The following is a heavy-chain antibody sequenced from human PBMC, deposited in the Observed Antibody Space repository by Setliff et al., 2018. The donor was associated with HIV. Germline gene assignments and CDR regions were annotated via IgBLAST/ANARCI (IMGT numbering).Heavy chain of an antibody. V-gene: IGHV4-61*02. Sequence: PSETLSLTCTVSGGSISSGNYYWSWIRQAAGKGLEWIGRIYTSGSANYNPSLKSRVTISVDTSKNQFSLKLSSVTVADTALYYCGRGEHGFNSNWYGVDWGQGTLVTVSS. CDR2: IYTSGSA. CDR1: GGSISSGNYY. CDR3: GRGEHGFNSNWYGVD. J-gene: IGHJ4*02. D-gene: IGHD6-13*01.